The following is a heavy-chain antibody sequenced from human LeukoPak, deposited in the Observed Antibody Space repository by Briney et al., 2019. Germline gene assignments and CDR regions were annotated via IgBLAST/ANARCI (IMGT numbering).Heavy chain of an antibody. D-gene: IGHD6-19*01. V-gene: IGHV1-46*01. J-gene: IGHJ3*02. CDR1: GYTFTSYY. Sequence: RASVKVSCKASGYTFTSYYMHWVRQAPGQGLEGMGIINPSGGSTSYAQKFQGRVTMTRDTSTSTVYMELSSLRSEDTAVYYCARDFGREQWLVGVAFDIWGQGTTVTVSS. CDR2: INPSGGST. CDR3: ARDFGREQWLVGVAFDI.